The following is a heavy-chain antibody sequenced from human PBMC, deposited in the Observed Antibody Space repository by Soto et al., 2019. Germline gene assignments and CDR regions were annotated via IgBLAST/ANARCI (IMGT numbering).Heavy chain of an antibody. D-gene: IGHD3-16*01. J-gene: IGHJ4*02. CDR3: ARVTLRGGYYFDY. CDR2: ISYDGSNK. CDR1: GFTFSSYA. V-gene: IGHV3-30*04. Sequence: GGSLRLSCAASGFTFSSYAMHWVRQAPGKGLEWVAVISYDGSNKYYADSVKGRFTISRDNSKNTLYLQMNSLRAEDTAVYCCARVTLRGGYYFDYWGQGTLVTVSS.